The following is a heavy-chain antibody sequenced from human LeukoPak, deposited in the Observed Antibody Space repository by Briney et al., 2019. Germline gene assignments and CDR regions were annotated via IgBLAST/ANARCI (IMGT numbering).Heavy chain of an antibody. CDR3: ARDDIVVVPAAASAEYFQH. Sequence: PGGSLRLSCAASGFTFSSYSMNWIRQAPGKGLEGVSYITSSSSTIYYADSVKGRFTISRDNAKNSLYLQMNSLRAEDTAVYYCARDDIVVVPAAASAEYFQHWGQGTLVTVSS. CDR2: ITSSSSTI. D-gene: IGHD2-2*01. CDR1: GFTFSSYS. V-gene: IGHV3-48*04. J-gene: IGHJ1*01.